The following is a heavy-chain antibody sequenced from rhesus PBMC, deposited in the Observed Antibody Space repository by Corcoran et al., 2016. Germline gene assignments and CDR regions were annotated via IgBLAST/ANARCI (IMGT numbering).Heavy chain of an antibody. J-gene: IGHJ4*01. CDR3: ATRGYSGYTFDY. V-gene: IGHV1-111*02. CDR2: VDPEDGEA. Sequence: EVQLVQSGAEVKKPGASVKISCKASGYTFTDYYLHWVRQAPGKGLEWMGRVDPEDGEAIHAQTFQDRVTITADTSTDTAYMELSSLRSEDTAVYYCATRGYSGYTFDYWGQGVLVTVSS. CDR1: GYTFTDYY. D-gene: IGHD5-42*01.